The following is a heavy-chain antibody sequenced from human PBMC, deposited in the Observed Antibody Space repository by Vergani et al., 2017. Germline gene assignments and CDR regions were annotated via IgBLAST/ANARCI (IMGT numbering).Heavy chain of an antibody. CDR3: ARYAITMVRGVIYYYYGMDV. CDR1: GYSFTSYW. CDR2: IYPGDSDT. D-gene: IGHD3-10*01. Sequence: EVQLVQSGAEVKKPGASLKTSCKGSGYSFTSYWIGWVRQMPGKGLEWMGIIYPGDSDTRYSPSFRGQVTISADKSISTAYLQWSSLKASDTAMYYCARYAITMVRGVIYYYYGMDVWGQGTTVTVSS. J-gene: IGHJ6*02. V-gene: IGHV5-51*01.